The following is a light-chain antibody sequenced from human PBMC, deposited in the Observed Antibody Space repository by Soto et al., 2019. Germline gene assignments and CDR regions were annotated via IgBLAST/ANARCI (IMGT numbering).Light chain of an antibody. J-gene: IGKJ4*01. V-gene: IGKV3-11*01. CDR3: QQNYYIPLT. Sequence: IVLTQSPATQSLSPGESATQSCRASQSVSSYLAWYQQKPGQAPRLLIYGASSRATGIPDRFSGSGSGTDFTLTISRLEPEDVAVYYCQQNYYIPLTFGGGTKVDIK. CDR1: QSVSSY. CDR2: GAS.